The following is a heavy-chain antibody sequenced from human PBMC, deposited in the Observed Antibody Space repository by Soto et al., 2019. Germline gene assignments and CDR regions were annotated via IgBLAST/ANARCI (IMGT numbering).Heavy chain of an antibody. Sequence: GESLKISCKGSGYSFTSYWISWVRQMPGKGLEWMGRIDPSDSYTNYSPSFQGHVTISADKSISTAYLQWGSLKASDTAMYYCARGPIVGATKGYYYYYGMDVWGQGTTVTVSS. D-gene: IGHD1-26*01. CDR2: IDPSDSYT. V-gene: IGHV5-10-1*01. CDR1: GYSFTSYW. CDR3: ARGPIVGATKGYYYYYGMDV. J-gene: IGHJ6*02.